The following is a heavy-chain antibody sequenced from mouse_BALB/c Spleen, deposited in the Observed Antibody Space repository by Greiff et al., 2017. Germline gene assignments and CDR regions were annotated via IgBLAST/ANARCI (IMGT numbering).Heavy chain of an antibody. CDR2: ISSGSSTI. D-gene: IGHD4-1*02. CDR1: GFTFSSFG. Sequence: DVKLVESGGGLVQPGGSRKLSCAASGFTFSSFGMHWVRQAPEKGLEWVAYISSGSSTIYYADTVKGRFTISRDNPKNTLFLQMTSLRSEDTAMYYCARASSPTGHDYWGQGTTLTVSS. J-gene: IGHJ2*01. CDR3: ARASSPTGHDY. V-gene: IGHV5-17*02.